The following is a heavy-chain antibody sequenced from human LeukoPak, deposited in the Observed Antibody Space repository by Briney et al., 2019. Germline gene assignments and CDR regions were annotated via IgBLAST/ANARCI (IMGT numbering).Heavy chain of an antibody. CDR2: IYYSGRT. Sequence: SETLSLTCAVSGGSINTYYWNWIRQTPGKGLEWIGSIYYSGRTNYNPSLKSRVTISVDTTKNQFSLRLTSVTAADTAIYYCAREIRGGNYGNYGHWFDPSSQGTLVTVSS. J-gene: IGHJ5*02. V-gene: IGHV4-59*01. CDR1: GGSINTYY. D-gene: IGHD4-17*01. CDR3: AREIRGGNYGNYGHWFDP.